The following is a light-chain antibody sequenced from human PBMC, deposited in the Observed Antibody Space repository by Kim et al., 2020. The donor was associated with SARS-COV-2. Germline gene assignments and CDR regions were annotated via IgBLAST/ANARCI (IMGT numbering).Light chain of an antibody. V-gene: IGKV3-11*01. J-gene: IGKJ3*01. CDR2: DAS. CDR1: QSVSSY. Sequence: SLSPGERATLSCRASQSVSSYLAWYQQKPGQAPRLLIYDASNSATGIPARFSGSGSGTDFTLTISSLEPEDFAVYYCQQRSNWPLTFGPGTKVDI. CDR3: QQRSNWPLT.